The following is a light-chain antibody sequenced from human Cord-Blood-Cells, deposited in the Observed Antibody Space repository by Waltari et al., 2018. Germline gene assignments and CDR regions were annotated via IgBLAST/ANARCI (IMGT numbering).Light chain of an antibody. J-gene: IGKJ2*01. Sequence: DIQLTQSPSSLSASAGARVTSTCQASQDISNYLNWYQQKPGKAPKLLIYDASNLETGVPSRFSGSGSGTDFTFTISSLQPEDIATYYCQQYDNLPMYTFGQGTKLEIK. CDR1: QDISNY. V-gene: IGKV1-33*01. CDR3: QQYDNLPMYT. CDR2: DAS.